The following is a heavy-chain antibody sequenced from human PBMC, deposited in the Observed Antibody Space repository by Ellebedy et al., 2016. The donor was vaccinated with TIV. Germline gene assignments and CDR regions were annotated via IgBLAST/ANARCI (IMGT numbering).Heavy chain of an antibody. V-gene: IGHV3-23*01. CDR2: ISDSGGST. D-gene: IGHD2-2*01. CDR3: AKGYCNSATCLYYFDY. Sequence: GESLKISCAASGFTFSSYAMTWVRQAPGKGLEWVSAISDSGGSTHYADSVKGRFTISRDNSKNTLYLQMNSLRAEDTAIYYCAKGYCNSATCLYYFDYWGQGTLVTVSS. J-gene: IGHJ4*02. CDR1: GFTFSSYA.